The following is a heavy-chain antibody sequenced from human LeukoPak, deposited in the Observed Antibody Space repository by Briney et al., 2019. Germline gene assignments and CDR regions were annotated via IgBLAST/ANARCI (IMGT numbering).Heavy chain of an antibody. Sequence: ASVKVSCKVSGYTLTELSMHWVRQAPGKGLEWMGGFDPEDGETIYAQKFQGRVTMTEDTSTDTAYMELSSLRSEDTAVYYYARDGGVAVAGGSDNWFDPWGQGTLVTVSS. CDR3: ARDGGVAVAGGSDNWFDP. V-gene: IGHV1-24*01. CDR2: FDPEDGET. J-gene: IGHJ5*02. D-gene: IGHD6-19*01. CDR1: GYTLTELS.